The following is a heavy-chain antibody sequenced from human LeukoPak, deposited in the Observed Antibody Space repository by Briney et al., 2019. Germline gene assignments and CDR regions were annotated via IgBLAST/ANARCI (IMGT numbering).Heavy chain of an antibody. J-gene: IGHJ6*03. CDR3: ARSRQQLGYYYYYYMDV. V-gene: IGHV4-34*01. CDR1: GGSLSGYY. D-gene: IGHD6-13*01. CDR2: INHSGST. Sequence: PSETLSLTCAVYGGSLSGYYWSWIRQPPGKGLEWIGEINHSGSTNYNPSLKSRVTISVDTSKNQFSLKLSSVTAADTAVYYCARSRQQLGYYYYYYMDVWGKGTTVTVSS.